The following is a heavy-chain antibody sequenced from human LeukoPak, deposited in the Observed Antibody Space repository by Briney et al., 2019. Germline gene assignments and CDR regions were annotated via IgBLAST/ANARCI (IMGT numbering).Heavy chain of an antibody. CDR1: GGSISSYH. J-gene: IGHJ3*02. CDR3: ARDIVGSYHAFDI. CDR2: IYYSGNT. V-gene: IGHV4-59*01. D-gene: IGHD1-26*01. Sequence: SETLSLTCTVSGGSISSYHWSWIRQPPGKGLEWIGYIYYSGNTNYNPSLKSRVTISVDRPKNQFSLKLKSVTAADTAVYYCARDIVGSYHAFDIWGQGTMVTVSS.